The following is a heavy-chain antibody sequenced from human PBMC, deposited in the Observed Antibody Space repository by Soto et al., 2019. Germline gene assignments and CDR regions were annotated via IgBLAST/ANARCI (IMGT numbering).Heavy chain of an antibody. CDR3: ARAEVVPAALTARVWFDP. CDR1: GGSFSGYY. CDR2: INHSGST. D-gene: IGHD2-2*01. Sequence: QVQLQQWGAGLLKPSETLSLTCAVYGGSFSGYYWSWIRQPPGKGLEWIGEINHSGSTNYNPSLKSRFTISVDTSKNQFSLKLSSVTAADTAVYYCARAEVVPAALTARVWFDPWGQGTLVTVSS. J-gene: IGHJ5*02. V-gene: IGHV4-34*01.